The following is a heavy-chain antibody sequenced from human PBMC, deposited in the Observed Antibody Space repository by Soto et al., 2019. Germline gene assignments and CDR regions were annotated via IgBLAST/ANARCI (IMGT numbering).Heavy chain of an antibody. J-gene: IGHJ6*03. D-gene: IGHD3-3*01. Sequence: EVQLLESGGGLVQPGGSLRLSCAASGFTFSSYALNWVRQAPGKGLEWVSVISGSGDNTYYADSVKGRFTISRDNSKNALDLQVNSLRAEDTAVYYCAKDLGTDDFWSAYYTYCYMVVWGKGTTVTVSS. CDR1: GFTFSSYA. V-gene: IGHV3-23*01. CDR2: ISGSGDNT. CDR3: AKDLGTDDFWSAYYTYCYMVV.